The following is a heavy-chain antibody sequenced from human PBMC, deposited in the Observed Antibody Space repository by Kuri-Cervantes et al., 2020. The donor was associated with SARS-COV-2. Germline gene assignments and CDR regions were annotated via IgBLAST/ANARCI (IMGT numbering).Heavy chain of an antibody. V-gene: IGHV3-13*05. Sequence: GESLKISCAASGFTFSSYDMHWVRQATGKGLEWVSAIGTAGDPYYPGSVKGRFTISRDNAKNSLYLQMNSLRAEDTAVYYCARTVVGREIDYWGQGTLVTVSS. CDR3: ARTVVGREIDY. D-gene: IGHD2-15*01. CDR2: IGTAGDP. CDR1: GFTFSSYD. J-gene: IGHJ4*02.